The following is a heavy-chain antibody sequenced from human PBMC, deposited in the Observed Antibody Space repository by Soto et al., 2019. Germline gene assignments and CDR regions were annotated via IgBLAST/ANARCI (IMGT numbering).Heavy chain of an antibody. Sequence: GASVKVSCKAPGNRFTRQTFHWVRQAPGQSLEWMGWIIVEDGNTKYSQNFQGRLTITRDTSANTVYMDLSSLKFEDTAVYYCARYDYGSGNDYNIEYWGQGTLVTVSS. CDR1: GNRFTRQT. J-gene: IGHJ4*02. V-gene: IGHV1-3*01. CDR2: IIVEDGNT. CDR3: ARYDYGSGNDYNIEY. D-gene: IGHD3-10*01.